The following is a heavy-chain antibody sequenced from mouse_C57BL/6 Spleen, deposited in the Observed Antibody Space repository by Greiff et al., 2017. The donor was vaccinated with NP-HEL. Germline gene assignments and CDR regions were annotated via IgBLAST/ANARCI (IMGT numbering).Heavy chain of an antibody. J-gene: IGHJ1*03. D-gene: IGHD1-1*01. Sequence: QVQLKESGPGLVQPSPSLSITCTVSGFSLTSYGVHWVRQSPGKGLEWLGVIWSGGSTDYNAAFISRLSISKDNSKSQVFFKMNSLQADDTAIYYCARNRGYYGSSYWYFDVWGTGTTVTVSS. V-gene: IGHV2-2*01. CDR3: ARNRGYYGSSYWYFDV. CDR2: IWSGGST. CDR1: GFSLTSYG.